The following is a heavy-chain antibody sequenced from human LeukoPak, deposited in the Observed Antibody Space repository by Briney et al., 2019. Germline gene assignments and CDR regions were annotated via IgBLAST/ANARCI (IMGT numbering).Heavy chain of an antibody. CDR1: GFSVSKNY. D-gene: IGHD3-10*01. J-gene: IGHJ4*02. Sequence: GGSLRLSCAASGFSVSKNYMSWVRQAPGKGLEGGSVIYGAGKTHYAESVKGRFKISRYNSTNTMYIQMNSLRAEDTAVYYCARDTYYGSGSYYRYTFDSWGQGTMVTVSS. V-gene: IGHV3-53*01. CDR3: ARDTYYGSGSYYRYTFDS. CDR2: IYGAGKT.